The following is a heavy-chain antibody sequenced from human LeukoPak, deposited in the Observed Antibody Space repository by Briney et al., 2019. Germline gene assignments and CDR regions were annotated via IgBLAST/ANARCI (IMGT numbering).Heavy chain of an antibody. CDR3: ARATFGYFDY. CDR1: GGSISSGGYY. Sequence: SETLSLTCTVSGGSISSGGYYWSWIRQHPGKGLEWIGYIYYSGSTYYNPSLKSRVTISVDTSKNQFSLKLSSVTAADTAVYYCARATFGYFDYWGQGTLVTVSS. V-gene: IGHV4-31*03. J-gene: IGHJ4*02. D-gene: IGHD3-16*01. CDR2: IYYSGST.